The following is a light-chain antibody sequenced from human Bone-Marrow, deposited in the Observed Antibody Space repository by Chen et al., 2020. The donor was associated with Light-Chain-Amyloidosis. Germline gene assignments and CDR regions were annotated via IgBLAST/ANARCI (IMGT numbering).Light chain of an antibody. J-gene: IGKJ1*01. Sequence: EIVLTQSPGTLSLSPGDRATLSCRASQSVSSIYIAWYQQKLGQAPRRLIFGASTRATGIPDRFSGSGSGTDFALTIDSLESEDFGVYYCQHYSGSPPWTFGQGTKVEIK. V-gene: IGKV3-20*01. CDR3: QHYSGSPPWT. CDR2: GAS. CDR1: QSVSSIY.